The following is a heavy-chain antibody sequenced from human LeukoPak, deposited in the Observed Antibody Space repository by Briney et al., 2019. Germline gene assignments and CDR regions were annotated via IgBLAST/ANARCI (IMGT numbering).Heavy chain of an antibody. Sequence: SETLSLTCTVSGGSISGGDYYWSWIRQPPGKDREWIGYIYYSGSAYYNPSLKSRVAISVDTSKNQFSLKLSSVTAADTAVYYCARTRVSGSPHDAFDIWGQGTMVTVSS. J-gene: IGHJ3*02. D-gene: IGHD1-26*01. CDR3: ARTRVSGSPHDAFDI. CDR1: GGSISGGDYY. V-gene: IGHV4-30-4*08. CDR2: IYYSGSA.